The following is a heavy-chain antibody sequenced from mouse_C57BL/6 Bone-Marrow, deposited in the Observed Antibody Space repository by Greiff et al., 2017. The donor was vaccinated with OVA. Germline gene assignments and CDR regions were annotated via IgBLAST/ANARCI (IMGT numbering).Heavy chain of an antibody. CDR3: AGQGYYYGSNYAMDY. Sequence: EVMLVESGGDLVKPGGSLKLSCAASGFTFSSYGMSWVRQTPDKRLEWVATISSGGSYTYYPDSVKGRFTISRDNAKNTLYLQMSSLKSEDTAMYYCAGQGYYYGSNYAMDYWGQGTSVTVSS. CDR1: GFTFSSYG. V-gene: IGHV5-6*02. CDR2: ISSGGSYT. D-gene: IGHD1-1*01. J-gene: IGHJ4*01.